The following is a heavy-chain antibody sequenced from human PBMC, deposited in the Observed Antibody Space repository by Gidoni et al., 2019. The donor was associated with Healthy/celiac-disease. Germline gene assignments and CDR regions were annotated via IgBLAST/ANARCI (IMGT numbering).Heavy chain of an antibody. CDR1: GFTFSSYR. Sequence: EVQLVESGGGLLQPGGSLRPSCAPSGFTFSSYRMTWVRQAPGKGLEWVSYISSSSSTIYYADCVKGRFTISRDNAKNSLYLQMNSLRDEDTAVYYCARGPYSSGWYVVGLSYYYGMDVWGQGTTVTVSS. D-gene: IGHD6-19*01. CDR3: ARGPYSSGWYVVGLSYYYGMDV. V-gene: IGHV3-48*02. CDR2: ISSSSSTI. J-gene: IGHJ6*02.